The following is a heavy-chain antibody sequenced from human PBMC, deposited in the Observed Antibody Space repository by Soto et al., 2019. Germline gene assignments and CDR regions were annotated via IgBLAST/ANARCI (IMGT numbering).Heavy chain of an antibody. CDR3: AKEAVRRSRGFNFYCMEV. CDR1: GFSFSSYG. J-gene: IGHJ6*03. V-gene: IGHV3-23*01. Sequence: EVQLLESGGGLVQPGGSLRLSCAASGFSFSSYGMSWVRQAQGKGLEWVSGISGSGDSTRYADSVKGRLTSSRDNSNSALYLQPTSRRGEDTAEYYRAKEAVRRSRGFNFYCMEVWGKGTRATVSS. D-gene: IGHD6-25*01. CDR2: ISGSGDST.